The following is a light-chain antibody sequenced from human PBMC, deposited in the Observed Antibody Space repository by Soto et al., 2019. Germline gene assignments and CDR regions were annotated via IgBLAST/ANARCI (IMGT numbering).Light chain of an antibody. CDR3: SSYTSTSTLV. Sequence: QSALTQPASVSGSPGQSITISCTGTSSDVGGYNFVSWYQQHPGKAPKLMIYEVSSRPSGVSNRFSGSKSGDTASLTISGLQAEDEADYYFSSYTSTSTLVFGTGTKVTVL. V-gene: IGLV2-14*01. CDR1: SSDVGGYNF. J-gene: IGLJ1*01. CDR2: EVS.